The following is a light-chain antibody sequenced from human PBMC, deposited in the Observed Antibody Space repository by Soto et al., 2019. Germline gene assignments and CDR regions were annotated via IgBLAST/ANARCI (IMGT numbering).Light chain of an antibody. J-gene: IGLJ2*01. V-gene: IGLV1-40*01. CDR1: SSNIGAGYD. CDR3: QSYDSSLSGL. CDR2: GNS. Sequence: QSALTQPPSVSGAPGQRVTISCTGSSSNIGAGYDVHWYQQLPGTAPKLLIYGNSNRPSGVPDRFSGSKSGTSASLAITGLQAGDEADYYCQSYDSSLSGLFGGGTKLTVL.